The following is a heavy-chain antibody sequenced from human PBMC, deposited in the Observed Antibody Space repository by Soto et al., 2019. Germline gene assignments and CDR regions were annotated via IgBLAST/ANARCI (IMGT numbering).Heavy chain of an antibody. V-gene: IGHV3-23*01. CDR3: AKVGYYVSSGRGYFDY. D-gene: IGHD3-22*01. CDR2: ISGSGGST. Sequence: PGGSLRLSCAASGFTFSSYAMSWVRQAPGKGLEWVSAISGSGGSTYYADSVKGRFTISRDNSKNTLYLQMNSLRAEDTAVYYCAKVGYYVSSGRGYFDYWGQGTLVTVSS. J-gene: IGHJ4*02. CDR1: GFTFSSYA.